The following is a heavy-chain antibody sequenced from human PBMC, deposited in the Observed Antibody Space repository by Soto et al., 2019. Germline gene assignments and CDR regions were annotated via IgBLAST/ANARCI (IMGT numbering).Heavy chain of an antibody. V-gene: IGHV3-9*01. CDR3: AKDTGYDILTGLDY. Sequence: EVQLVESGGGLVQPGRSLRLSCAASGFTFDDYAMHWVRQAPGKGLEWVSGINWNSGTIGYAGSVTGRFTISRDNAKNSLFFKMNSLRVEDTALYYCAKDTGYDILTGLDYWGQGTLVTVSS. CDR1: GFTFDDYA. CDR2: INWNSGTI. D-gene: IGHD3-9*01. J-gene: IGHJ4*02.